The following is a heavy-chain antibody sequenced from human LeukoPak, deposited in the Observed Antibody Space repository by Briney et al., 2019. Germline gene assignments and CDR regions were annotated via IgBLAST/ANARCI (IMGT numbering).Heavy chain of an antibody. CDR3: ARDFSSSSSYYYYYMDV. V-gene: IGHV4-4*07. J-gene: IGHJ6*03. D-gene: IGHD6-6*01. CDR1: GGSISSYY. CDR2: IYTSGST. Sequence: PSETLSLTCTVSGGSISSYYWSWNRQPAGKGLEWIGRIYTSGSTNYNPSLKSRVTMSVDTSKNQFSLKLSSVTAADTAVYYCARDFSSSSSYYYYYMDVWGKGTTVTVSS.